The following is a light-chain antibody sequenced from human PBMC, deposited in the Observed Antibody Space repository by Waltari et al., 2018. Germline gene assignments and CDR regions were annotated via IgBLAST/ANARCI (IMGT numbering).Light chain of an antibody. CDR1: QNIYTN. Sequence: EIMMTQSPATLSVSPGDRATLSCRASQNIYTNLAWYRQKPGQTPRLLIYGASTRPTGIPARFSGSGSGTEFTLTINSLQSEDFAVYYCQQYNSWLTWTFGQGTKVEIK. CDR3: QQYNSWLTWT. V-gene: IGKV3-15*01. CDR2: GAS. J-gene: IGKJ1*01.